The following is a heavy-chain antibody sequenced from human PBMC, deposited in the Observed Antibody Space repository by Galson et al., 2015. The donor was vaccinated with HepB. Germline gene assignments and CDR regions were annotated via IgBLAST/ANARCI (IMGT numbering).Heavy chain of an antibody. CDR2: ISSSSSTI. V-gene: IGHV3-48*02. Sequence: SLRLSCAASGFTFSSYSMNWVRQAPGKGLEWVSYISSSSSTINYADSVKGRFTISRDNAKNSLYLQMNSLRDEDTAVYYCARDYGSGSYYNGAAGYWGQGTLVTVSS. D-gene: IGHD3-10*01. CDR3: ARDYGSGSYYNGAAGY. CDR1: GFTFSSYS. J-gene: IGHJ4*02.